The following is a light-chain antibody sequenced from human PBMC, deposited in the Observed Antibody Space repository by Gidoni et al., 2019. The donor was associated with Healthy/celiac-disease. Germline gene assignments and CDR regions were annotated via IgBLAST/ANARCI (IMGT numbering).Light chain of an antibody. CDR1: KSGSSSY. J-gene: IGKJ3*01. CDR2: CAS. CDR3: QQYGSSLFT. Sequence: EIVLTHSTGTLSLSPGESDTLPSRCSKSGSSSYLAWYQQKPGQAPRLLIYCASSRATGIPDRFSGSGSGTDFTLTISRLEPEDFAVYYCQQYGSSLFTFGPGTKVDIK. V-gene: IGKV3-20*01.